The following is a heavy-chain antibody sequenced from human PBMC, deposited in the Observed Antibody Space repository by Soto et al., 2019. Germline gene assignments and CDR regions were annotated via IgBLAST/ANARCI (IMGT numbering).Heavy chain of an antibody. CDR3: ARDRFTEYCSGGSCHYYYGMDV. Sequence: QVQLQESGPGLVKPSQTLSLTCTVSGGPISSGGYYWSWIRQHPGKGLEWIGYIYYSGSTYYNPSLRRRVTISVDTSKNQFSLKLSSVTAADTAVYYCARDRFTEYCSGGSCHYYYGMDVWGQGTTVTVSS. J-gene: IGHJ6*02. CDR1: GGPISSGGYY. D-gene: IGHD2-15*01. V-gene: IGHV4-31*03. CDR2: IYYSGST.